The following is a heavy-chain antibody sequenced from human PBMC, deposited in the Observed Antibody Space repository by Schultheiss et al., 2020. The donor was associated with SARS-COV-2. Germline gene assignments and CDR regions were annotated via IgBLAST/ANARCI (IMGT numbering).Heavy chain of an antibody. J-gene: IGHJ5*02. CDR2: ISSSSSTI. D-gene: IGHD4-17*01. CDR3: ARSRYGDHGVMWFDP. Sequence: GGSLRLSCAASGFTFSSYAMSWVRQAPGKGLEWVSYISSSSSTIYYADSVKGRFTISRDNAMNSLYLQMNSLRAEDTAVYYCARSRYGDHGVMWFDPWGQGTLGTVAS. CDR1: GFTFSSYA. V-gene: IGHV3-48*01.